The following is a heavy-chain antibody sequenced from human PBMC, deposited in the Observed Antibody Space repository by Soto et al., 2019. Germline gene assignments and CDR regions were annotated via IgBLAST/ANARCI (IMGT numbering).Heavy chain of an antibody. D-gene: IGHD3-16*01. J-gene: IGHJ6*02. CDR1: GFTFSSYS. CDR2: ISSSSSYI. V-gene: IGHV3-21*01. CDR3: ARDFGGYGVTTPYYYGMDV. Sequence: PGGSLRLSCAASGFTFSSYSMNWVRQAPGKGLEWVSSISSSSSYIYYADSVKGRFTISRDNAKNSLYLQMNSLRAEDTAVYYRARDFGGYGVTTPYYYGMDVWGQGTTVTVSS.